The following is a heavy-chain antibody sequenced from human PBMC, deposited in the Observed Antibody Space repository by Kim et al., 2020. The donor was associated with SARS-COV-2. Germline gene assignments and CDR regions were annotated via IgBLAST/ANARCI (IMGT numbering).Heavy chain of an antibody. Sequence: ADSVKGRFTISRDNSKNTLYLQMNSLRAEDTAVYYCAKDRGWYYGSGRGYWGQGTLVTVSS. D-gene: IGHD3-10*01. CDR3: AKDRGWYYGSGRGY. J-gene: IGHJ4*02. V-gene: IGHV3-23*01.